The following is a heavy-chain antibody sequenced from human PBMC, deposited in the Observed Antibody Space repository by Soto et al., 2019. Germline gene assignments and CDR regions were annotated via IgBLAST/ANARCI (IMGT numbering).Heavy chain of an antibody. CDR1: GGSFSGYY. J-gene: IGHJ6*02. D-gene: IGHD4-4*01. V-gene: IGHV4-34*01. Sequence: PSETLSLTCAVYGGSFSGYYWSWIRQPPGKGLEWIGEINHSGSTNYNPSLKSRVTISVDTSKNQFSLKLSSVTAADTAVYYCARGAGNYLIYYYYGMDGWGQGITVTVSS. CDR3: ARGAGNYLIYYYYGMDG. CDR2: INHSGST.